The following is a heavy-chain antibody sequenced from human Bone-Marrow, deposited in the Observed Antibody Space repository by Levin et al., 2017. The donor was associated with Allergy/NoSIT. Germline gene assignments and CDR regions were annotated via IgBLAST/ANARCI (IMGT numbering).Heavy chain of an antibody. CDR2: IYSGGSM. D-gene: IGHD5-12*01. V-gene: IGHV3-53*01. CDR3: ARKVATIDDY. Sequence: GGSLRLSCAASVFTVSTNYMSWVRQAPGKGLEWVSVIYSGGSMYYADSVKGRFTISRDNSKNTLYLQMNSLRAEDTAVYYCARKVATIDDYWGQGTLVTVSS. J-gene: IGHJ4*02. CDR1: VFTVSTNY.